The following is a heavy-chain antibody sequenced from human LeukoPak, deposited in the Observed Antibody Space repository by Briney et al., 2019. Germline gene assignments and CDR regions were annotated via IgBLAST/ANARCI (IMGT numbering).Heavy chain of an antibody. CDR3: ARRAGAYSHPYDY. J-gene: IGHJ4*02. Sequence: GGSLRLSCTVSGFTVTSNSMSWVRHAPGKGLEWVSFIYSGSTHYSDSVKGRFTISRDNSKNTLYLQMNSLRAEDTAVYYCARRAGAYSHPYDYWGQGTLVTVSS. CDR1: GFTVTSNS. D-gene: IGHD4/OR15-4a*01. V-gene: IGHV3-53*01. CDR2: IYSGST.